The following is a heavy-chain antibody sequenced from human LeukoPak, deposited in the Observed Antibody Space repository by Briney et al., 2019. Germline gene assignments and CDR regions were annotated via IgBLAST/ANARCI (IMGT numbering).Heavy chain of an antibody. Sequence: GASVKVSCKASGYTFTSYGISWVRQAPGQGLEWMGWISAYNGNTNYAQKLQGRVTMTTDTSTSTAYMELSSLRSEDTAVYYCARGDTHGLYYYYYYMDVWGKGTTVTVSS. CDR3: ARGDTHGLYYYYYYMDV. D-gene: IGHD3/OR15-3a*01. CDR1: GYTFTSYG. J-gene: IGHJ6*03. V-gene: IGHV1-18*01. CDR2: ISAYNGNT.